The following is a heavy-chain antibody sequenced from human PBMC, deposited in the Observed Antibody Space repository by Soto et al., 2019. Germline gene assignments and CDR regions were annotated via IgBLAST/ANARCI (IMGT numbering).Heavy chain of an antibody. J-gene: IGHJ4*02. CDR2: IRGSNTM. V-gene: IGHV3-48*02. CDR1: GFRFSDFS. CDR3: ARDLSWAFDH. Sequence: DVQLVDSGRGLVQPGGSLRLSCAASGFRFSDFSMHWVRQAPVKGLEWFSYIRGSNTMYYADSLKGRLTICRDSAKNSMYLQMSSLRDEETAVYYCARDLSWAFDHWGQGALVNVAS. D-gene: IGHD6-13*01.